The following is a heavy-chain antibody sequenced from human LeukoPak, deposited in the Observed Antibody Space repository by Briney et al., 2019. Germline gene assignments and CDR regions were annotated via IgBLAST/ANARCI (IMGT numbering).Heavy chain of an antibody. J-gene: IGHJ6*03. V-gene: IGHV1-8*01. Sequence: ASVKVSCKASGDTLTSYDISWVRQATGHGLEWIGCMTANSGNTDYAQKILGRVTMTRDTSTSTEYMEMSSLRSEATAVYYTARFLWGVMGHTEKYVYYYYMDVWGEGTTVTLPS. CDR2: MTANSGNT. CDR3: ARFLWGVMGHTEKYVYYYYMDV. CDR1: GDTLTSYD. D-gene: IGHD3-16*01.